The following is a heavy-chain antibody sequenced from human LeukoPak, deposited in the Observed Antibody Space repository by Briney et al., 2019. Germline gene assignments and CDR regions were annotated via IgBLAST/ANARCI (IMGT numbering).Heavy chain of an antibody. Sequence: GGSLKISCKGSGYSFTSYWIGWVRQMPGKGLEWMGIIYPGDSDTRYSPSFQGQVTISADKSISTAYLQWSSLKASDTAMYYCARQEYYYDSSGYYSYYYGMDVWGQGTTVTVSS. CDR1: GYSFTSYW. D-gene: IGHD3-22*01. CDR3: ARQEYYYDSSGYYSYYYGMDV. CDR2: IYPGDSDT. J-gene: IGHJ6*02. V-gene: IGHV5-51*01.